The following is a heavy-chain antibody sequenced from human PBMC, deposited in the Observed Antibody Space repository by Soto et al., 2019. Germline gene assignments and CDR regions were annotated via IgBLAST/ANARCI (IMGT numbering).Heavy chain of an antibody. V-gene: IGHV4-39*01. CDR2: IHYSGST. CDR3: ARLGSAAWSPGGFDP. CDR1: GGSISSSSDY. Sequence: QLQLQESGPGLVKPSETLSLTCTVSGGSISSSSDYWGWIRQPPGKGLEWIGSIHYSGSTYYNPSLRSRVTISLDTSKNQFSLKLSSVAAADTSVYYCARLGSAAWSPGGFDPWGQGTLVTVSS. D-gene: IGHD2-15*01. J-gene: IGHJ5*02.